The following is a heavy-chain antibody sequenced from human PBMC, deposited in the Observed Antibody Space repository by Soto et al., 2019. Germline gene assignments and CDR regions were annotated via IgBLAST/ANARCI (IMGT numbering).Heavy chain of an antibody. CDR3: AKAYGGLYYYYGMDV. CDR1: GFTFSSYG. Sequence: QVQLVESGGGVVQPGRSLRLSCAASGFTFSSYGMHWVRQAPGKGLEWVAVISYDGSNKYYADSVKGRFTISRDNSKNTLYLQMNSLRAEDTAVYYCAKAYGGLYYYYGMDVWGQGTTFTVSS. V-gene: IGHV3-30*18. D-gene: IGHD4-17*01. J-gene: IGHJ6*02. CDR2: ISYDGSNK.